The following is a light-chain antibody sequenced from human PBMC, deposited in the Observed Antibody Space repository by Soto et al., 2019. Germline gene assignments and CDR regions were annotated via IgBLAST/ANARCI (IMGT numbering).Light chain of an antibody. J-gene: IGLJ1*01. CDR1: SGYSYYK. Sequence: QLVLTQPPSASASLGASVTLTCTLSSGYSYYKVDWYQQRPGKGPRFVMRVGTGGIVGSKGDGIPDRFSVLGSGLNRYLTIKNIQDEDESDYHCGADHGSGSNSVFGTRTKVTVL. CDR2: VGTGGIVG. CDR3: GADHGSGSNSV. V-gene: IGLV9-49*01.